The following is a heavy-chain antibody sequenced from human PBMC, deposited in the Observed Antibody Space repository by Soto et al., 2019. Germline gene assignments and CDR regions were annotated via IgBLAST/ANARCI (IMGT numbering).Heavy chain of an antibody. CDR2: IWYDGSNK. CDR1: GFTFSSYG. D-gene: IGHD1-26*01. CDR3: ASDRSRSGSYSGYWYFDL. J-gene: IGHJ2*01. V-gene: IGHV3-33*01. Sequence: QVQLVESGGGVVQPGRSLRLSCAASGFTFSSYGMHWVRQAPGKGLEWVAVIWYDGSNKYYADSVEGRFTISRDDSKNPLYVQLDRLRGEDAAVYYCASDRSRSGSYSGYWYFDLWGRGTLVTVSS.